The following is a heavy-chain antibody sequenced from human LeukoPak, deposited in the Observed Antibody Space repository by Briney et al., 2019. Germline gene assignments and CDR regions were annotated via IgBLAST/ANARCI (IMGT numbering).Heavy chain of an antibody. CDR2: ISAYNGNT. Sequence: ASVKVSCKASGYTFTSYGISWVRQAPGQGLEWMGWISAYNGNTNHAHKLQGRVTMTTDTSTSTAYMELRSLRSDDTAVYYCARDRVAAAPTGWFDPWGQGTLVTVSS. V-gene: IGHV1-18*01. J-gene: IGHJ5*02. CDR3: ARDRVAAAPTGWFDP. CDR1: GYTFTSYG. D-gene: IGHD6-13*01.